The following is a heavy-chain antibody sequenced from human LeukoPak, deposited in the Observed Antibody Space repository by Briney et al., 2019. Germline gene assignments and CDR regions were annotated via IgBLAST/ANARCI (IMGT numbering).Heavy chain of an antibody. V-gene: IGHV4-38-2*01. D-gene: IGHD3-3*01. CDR1: GYSISSGYY. J-gene: IGHJ6*03. Sequence: SETLSLTCAVSGYSISSGYYWGWIRQPPGKGLEWIGSIYHSGSTYYNPSLKSRVTISVDTSKNQFSLKLSSVTAADTAVYYCARRYDFWSGYYHYYYYYMDVWGKGTTVTVSS. CDR2: IYHSGST. CDR3: ARRYDFWSGYYHYYYYYMDV.